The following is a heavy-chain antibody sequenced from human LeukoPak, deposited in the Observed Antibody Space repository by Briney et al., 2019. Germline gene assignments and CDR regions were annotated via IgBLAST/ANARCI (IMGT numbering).Heavy chain of an antibody. CDR1: GGSISSSGYY. Sequence: SETLSLTCTVSGGSISSSGYYWGWIRQPPGKGLEWVESIYYSGSTYYNPSLKSRVTISVDTSKNKLSLKLSSLTAADTAVYYCARHEYSGSYYGLSWFDPWGQGTLVTVSS. V-gene: IGHV4-39*01. CDR3: ARHEYSGSYYGLSWFDP. D-gene: IGHD1-26*01. J-gene: IGHJ5*02. CDR2: IYYSGST.